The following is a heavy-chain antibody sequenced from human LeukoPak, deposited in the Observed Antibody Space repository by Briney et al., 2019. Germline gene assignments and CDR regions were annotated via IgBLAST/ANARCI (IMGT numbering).Heavy chain of an antibody. J-gene: IGHJ4*02. CDR2: IWCVGSNE. D-gene: IGHD3-9*01. CDR1: GFTFSSFG. V-gene: IGHV3-33*01. CDR3: ARDRLHYDSLTGYPAD. Sequence: PGRSLRLSCAASGFTFSSFGMHWVRQAPGKGLEWVAVIWCVGSNEYCADSVKGRFTISRDNSKNTLYLQINSLRAEDTAVYYCARDRLHYDSLTGYPADWGQGTLVTVSS.